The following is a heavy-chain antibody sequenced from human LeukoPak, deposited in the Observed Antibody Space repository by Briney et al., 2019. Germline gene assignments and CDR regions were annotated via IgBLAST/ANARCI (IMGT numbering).Heavy chain of an antibody. CDR2: MNPNSGNT. Sequence: GASVKVSCKASGYTFTSYYMHWVRQATGQGLEWMGWMNPNSGNTGYAQKFQGRVTMTRNTSISTDYMELSSLRSDDTAVYYCARDWVGRTTWGQGTLVTVSS. CDR3: ARDWVGRTT. D-gene: IGHD2-15*01. J-gene: IGHJ5*02. CDR1: GYTFTSYY. V-gene: IGHV1-8*02.